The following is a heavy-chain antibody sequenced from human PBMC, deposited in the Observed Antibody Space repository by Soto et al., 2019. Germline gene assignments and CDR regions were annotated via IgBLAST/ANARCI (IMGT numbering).Heavy chain of an antibody. CDR2: ISGSGGST. V-gene: IGHV3-23*01. CDR1: GSTVSSYA. CDR3: EKGHSFNMIVVAHSSDAFDI. D-gene: IGHD3-22*01. J-gene: IGHJ3*02. Sequence: GGSLTPSCAAYGSTVSSYAMSCVSQAPGEERGWVSAISGSGGSTYYADSVKGRFTIARDNTKNTVYLQMNRLRAEDTDVYYCEKGHSFNMIVVAHSSDAFDIWGQGTMVTVSS.